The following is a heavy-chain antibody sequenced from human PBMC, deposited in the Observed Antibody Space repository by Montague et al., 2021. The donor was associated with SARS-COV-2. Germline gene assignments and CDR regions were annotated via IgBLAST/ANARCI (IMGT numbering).Heavy chain of an antibody. J-gene: IGHJ4*02. D-gene: IGHD2-15*01. V-gene: IGHV4-34*01. Sequence: SETLSLTCGVYGGSFSGYYWSWIRQPAGKGLEWIGRINPSGGTDYNPSLKSRVTISVDTSKKQFSLKLNSVTAADTAVYYCARGGVAGYAAVDYWGRGTLVTVSS. CDR1: GGSFSGYY. CDR3: ARGGVAGYAAVDY. CDR2: INPSGGT.